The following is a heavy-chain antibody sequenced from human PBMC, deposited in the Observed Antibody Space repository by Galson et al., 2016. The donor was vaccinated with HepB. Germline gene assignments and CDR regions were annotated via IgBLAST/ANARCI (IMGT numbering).Heavy chain of an antibody. CDR3: ATLTGWRDLFDH. V-gene: IGHV3-74*01. CDR2: INSDGSTI. Sequence: SLRLSCAASGFPFRSYWMHWVRQAPGKGLEWLSHINSDGSTIDYADSVKGRFTISRDNARSTVYLEMNSLRGEDTAVYYCATLTGWRDLFDHWGQGTLVTVSS. CDR1: GFPFRSYW. D-gene: IGHD6-19*01. J-gene: IGHJ4*02.